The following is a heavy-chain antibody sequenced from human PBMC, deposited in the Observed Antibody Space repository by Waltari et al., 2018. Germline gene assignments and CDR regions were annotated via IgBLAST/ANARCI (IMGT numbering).Heavy chain of an antibody. V-gene: IGHV4-34*01. D-gene: IGHD5-12*01. CDR1: GGSFSGYY. J-gene: IGHJ4*02. CDR3: ARDGYNQGAFDY. Sequence: QVQLQQWGAGLLKPSETLSLTCAVYGGSFSGYYWSWIRQPPGKGLEWIGEIYHSGSTNYNPSLKSRVTISVDKSKNQFSLKLSSVTAADTAVYYCARDGYNQGAFDYWGQGTLVTVSS. CDR2: IYHSGST.